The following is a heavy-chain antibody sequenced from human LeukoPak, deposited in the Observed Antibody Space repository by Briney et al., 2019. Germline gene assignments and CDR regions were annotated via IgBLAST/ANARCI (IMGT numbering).Heavy chain of an antibody. J-gene: IGHJ4*02. D-gene: IGHD6-19*01. CDR3: AKVRAVAGRDN. V-gene: IGHV3-23*01. CDR2: ISGSGGST. CDR1: GFTFSSYD. Sequence: GGSLRLSCEASGFTFSSYDMNWVRQAPGKGLEWVSVISGSGGSTDYADSVKGRFSISRDNSKNTLYLQMNSLRAEDTAVYYCAKVRAVAGRDNWGQGTLVTVS.